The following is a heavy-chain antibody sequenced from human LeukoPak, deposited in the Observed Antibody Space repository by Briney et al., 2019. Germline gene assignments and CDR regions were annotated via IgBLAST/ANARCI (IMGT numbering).Heavy chain of an antibody. J-gene: IGHJ6*02. V-gene: IGHV3-13*01. CDR2: IGTAGDT. D-gene: IGHD2-15*01. CDR1: GFTFSSYD. Sequence: PGGSLRLSCAASGFTFSSYDMHWVRQATGKGLEWVSAIGTAGDTYYPGSVKGRFTISRENAKNSLYLQMNSLRAEDTAVYYCAREFEAADYYYGMDVWGQGTTVTVSS. CDR3: AREFEAADYYYGMDV.